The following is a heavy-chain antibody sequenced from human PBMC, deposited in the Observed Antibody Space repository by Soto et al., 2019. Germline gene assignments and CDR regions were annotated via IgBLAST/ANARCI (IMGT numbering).Heavy chain of an antibody. Sequence: EVQLVESGGGLVQPGGSLRLSCAASGFTFSSYSMNWVRQAPGKGLEWVSYISSSGSTIYYADSVKGRFTISRDNAKNSLYLQMNSLRAEDTAVYYCARAEIAVAGYYYYYGMDVWGQGTTVTVSS. D-gene: IGHD6-19*01. J-gene: IGHJ6*02. CDR1: GFTFSSYS. V-gene: IGHV3-48*04. CDR2: ISSSGSTI. CDR3: ARAEIAVAGYYYYYGMDV.